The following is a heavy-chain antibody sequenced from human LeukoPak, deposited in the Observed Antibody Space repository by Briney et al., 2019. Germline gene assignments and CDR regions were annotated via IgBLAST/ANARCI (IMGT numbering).Heavy chain of an antibody. CDR1: GFTFSSYA. CDR2: ISGSGGSGST. Sequence: GGSLRLSCAASGFTFSSYAMSWVRQAPGKGLEWVSGISGSGGSGSTYYADSVKGRFTISRDNSKNTLYLQMNSLRAEDTAVYYCAKSGLNRFDYWGQGTLVSVSS. CDR3: AKSGLNRFDY. D-gene: IGHD2-15*01. V-gene: IGHV3-23*01. J-gene: IGHJ4*02.